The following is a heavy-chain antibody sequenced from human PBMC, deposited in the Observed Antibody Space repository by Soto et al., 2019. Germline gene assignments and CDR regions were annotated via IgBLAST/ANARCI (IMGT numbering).Heavy chain of an antibody. D-gene: IGHD3-9*01. CDR1: GGTFSSYA. V-gene: IGHV1-69*13. CDR2: IIPIFGTA. CDR3: ARGGLRYFDWLSNWFDP. J-gene: IGHJ5*02. Sequence: SVKVSCKASGGTFSSYAISWVRQAPGQGLEWMGGIIPIFGTANYAQKFQGRVTITADESTSTAYMELSSLRSEDTAVYYCARGGLRYFDWLSNWFDPWGQGTLVTVSS.